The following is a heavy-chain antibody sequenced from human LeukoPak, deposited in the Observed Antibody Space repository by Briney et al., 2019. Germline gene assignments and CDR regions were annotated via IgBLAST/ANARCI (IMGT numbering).Heavy chain of an antibody. CDR3: ARGRLPKDGYQALGAVDFDY. J-gene: IGHJ4*02. Sequence: SETLSLTCAVYGGSFSGYYWSWIRQPPGKGLEWIGEINHSGSTNYNPSLKSRVTISVGTSKNQFSLKLSSVTAADTAVYYCARGRLPKDGYQALGAVDFDYWGQGTLVTVSS. D-gene: IGHD5-24*01. CDR2: INHSGST. CDR1: GGSFSGYY. V-gene: IGHV4-34*01.